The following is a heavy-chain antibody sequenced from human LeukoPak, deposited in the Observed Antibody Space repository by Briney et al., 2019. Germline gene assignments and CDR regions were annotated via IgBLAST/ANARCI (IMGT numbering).Heavy chain of an antibody. Sequence: SETLSLTCAVYGGSFSGYYWSWMRHPPGKGLEWIGEINHSGSTNYNPSLKSRVTISVDTSKNQFSLKLSSVTAADTAVYYCARGRIRIVVVPAAIRVWYYGMDVWGQGTTVTVSS. V-gene: IGHV4-34*01. CDR2: INHSGST. CDR3: ARGRIRIVVVPAAIRVWYYGMDV. D-gene: IGHD2-2*01. CDR1: GGSFSGYY. J-gene: IGHJ6*02.